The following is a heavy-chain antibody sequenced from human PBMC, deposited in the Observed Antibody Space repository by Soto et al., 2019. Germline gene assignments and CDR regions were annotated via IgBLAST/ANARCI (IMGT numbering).Heavy chain of an antibody. CDR2: ISSSSSYI. Sequence: GGSLRLSCAASGFTFSSYSMNWVRQAPGKGLEWVSSISSSSSYIYYADSVKGRFTISRDNAKNSLYLQMNSLRAGDTAVYYCARSAAVRGVIRGINDYYYGMDVWGQGTTVTVSS. D-gene: IGHD3-10*01. J-gene: IGHJ6*02. CDR1: GFTFSSYS. CDR3: ARSAAVRGVIRGINDYYYGMDV. V-gene: IGHV3-21*01.